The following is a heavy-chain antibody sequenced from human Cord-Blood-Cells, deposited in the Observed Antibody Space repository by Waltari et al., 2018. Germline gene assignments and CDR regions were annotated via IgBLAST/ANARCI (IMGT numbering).Heavy chain of an antibody. J-gene: IGHJ5*02. Sequence: QLQLQESGPGLVKPSETLSLTCTVSGGSISSSSYYWGWIRQPPGKGLEWIGSIYYSGSTYYNPSLKSRVTISVDTSKNQFSLKLSSVTAADTAVYYCARQGVTMVRRTFDPWGQGTLVTVSS. CDR1: GGSISSSSYY. CDR3: ARQGVTMVRRTFDP. CDR2: IYYSGST. D-gene: IGHD3-10*01. V-gene: IGHV4-39*01.